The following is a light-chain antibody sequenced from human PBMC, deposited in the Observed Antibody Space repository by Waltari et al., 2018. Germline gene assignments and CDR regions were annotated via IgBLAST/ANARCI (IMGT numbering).Light chain of an antibody. CDR2: GAS. CDR1: QSVSSTY. V-gene: IGKV3-20*01. Sequence: EIVFTQSPGTLSLPPGERVTLTCRASQSVSSTYLAWYQQKPGQAPRLLIYGASSRATGIPDRFSGSGSGTDFTLTISRLEPEDFAVYYCQQYGISPVTFGQGTRLEIK. CDR3: QQYGISPVT. J-gene: IGKJ5*01.